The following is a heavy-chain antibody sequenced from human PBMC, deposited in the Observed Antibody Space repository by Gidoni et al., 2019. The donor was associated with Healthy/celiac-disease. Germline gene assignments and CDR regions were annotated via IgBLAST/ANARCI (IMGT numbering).Heavy chain of an antibody. J-gene: IGHJ4*02. CDR2: FSCSSVTT. V-gene: IGHV3-23*01. CDR1: GFTLSRYP. CDR3: AKFRGVTTMIVVGFFDC. Sequence: EVQLLVSGGGLVQPGVPLRLPCAVSGFTLSRYPRSWVRPAPGKGLGWVSDFSCSSVTTFYADTVKGRFTISRDNSKNTLYLQMNSLRAEDTAVYYCAKFRGVTTMIVVGFFDCWGQGTLVTVSS. D-gene: IGHD3-22*01.